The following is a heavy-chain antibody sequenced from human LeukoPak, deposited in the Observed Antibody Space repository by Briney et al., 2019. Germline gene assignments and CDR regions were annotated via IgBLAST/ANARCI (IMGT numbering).Heavy chain of an antibody. D-gene: IGHD2/OR15-2a*01. CDR1: GFTFSSYS. CDR3: ARVHDYLIDY. Sequence: GGSLRLSCAASGFTFSSYSMYWVRQAPGKGLEWVSSISSSSSYIYYADPVKGRFTISRDNAKNSLYLQMNSLRAEDTAVYYCARVHDYLIDYWGQGTLVTASS. J-gene: IGHJ4*02. CDR2: ISSSSSYI. V-gene: IGHV3-21*01.